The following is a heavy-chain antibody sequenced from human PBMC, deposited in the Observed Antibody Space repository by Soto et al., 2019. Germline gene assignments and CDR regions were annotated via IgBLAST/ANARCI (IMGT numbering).Heavy chain of an antibody. V-gene: IGHV3-21*01. Sequence: GGSLRLSCAASGFTFSSYSMNWVRQAPGKGLEWVSSISSSSSYIYYADSVKGRFTISRDNAKNSLYLQMNSLRAEDTAVYYCARDRIAADGTDYYSGMDVWGQGTTVTVSS. D-gene: IGHD6-13*01. CDR1: GFTFSSYS. J-gene: IGHJ6*02. CDR2: ISSSSSYI. CDR3: ARDRIAADGTDYYSGMDV.